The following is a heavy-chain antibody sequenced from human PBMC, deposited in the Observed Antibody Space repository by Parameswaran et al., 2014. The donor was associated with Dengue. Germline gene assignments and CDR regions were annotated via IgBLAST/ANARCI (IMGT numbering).Heavy chain of an antibody. D-gene: IGHD2/OR15-2a*01. CDR2: LSWNSDRI. CDR3: ARQHGGPRDSYYFGFDL. J-gene: IGHJ5*02. Sequence: WIRQPPGKGLEWVSGLSWNSDRIGYADSVRGRVTISRDNAKNSLYLQLNSLRVEDTAIYYCARQHGGPRDSYYFGFDLWGQGTLVTVSS. V-gene: IGHV3-9*01.